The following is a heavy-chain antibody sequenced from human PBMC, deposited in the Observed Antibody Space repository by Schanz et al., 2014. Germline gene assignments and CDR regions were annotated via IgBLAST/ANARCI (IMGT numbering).Heavy chain of an antibody. Sequence: QVQLVQSGADVTKPGASVKVSCKASGYTFSGYSMHWVRQAPGQGLEWMGRINPNSGGTNYAQKFQGRVTMTRDTSISTVYMELTRLTFDDTAIYYCARDSDVSKYNLFDSWGQGTLVTVSS. V-gene: IGHV1-2*06. CDR2: INPNSGGT. CDR3: ARDSDVSKYNLFDS. CDR1: GYTFSGYS. J-gene: IGHJ5*01.